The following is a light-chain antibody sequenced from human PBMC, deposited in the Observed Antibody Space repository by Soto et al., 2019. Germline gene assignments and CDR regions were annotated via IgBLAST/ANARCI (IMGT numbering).Light chain of an antibody. V-gene: IGKV3-15*01. J-gene: IGKJ1*01. CDR2: GAS. CDR3: QQYFRWPPWT. CDR1: QSVSTD. Sequence: EVLVTQSPATLSVSPVEGVTLSCRASQSVSTDLAWYQQKPGQAPRLLIYGASIRAIGVPDRFSGSGSGTDFTFTISSLQSEDSAIYYCQQYFRWPPWTFGQGTKV.